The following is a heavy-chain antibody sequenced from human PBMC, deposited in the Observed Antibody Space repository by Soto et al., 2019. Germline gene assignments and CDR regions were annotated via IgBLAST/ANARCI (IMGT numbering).Heavy chain of an antibody. CDR3: ATGHRGLTGTTVVVTVPGWFDP. CDR1: GFTFSSYA. Sequence: GGSLRLSCAASGFTFSSYAMHWVRQAPGKGPECVAVISYDGSDGYYADSVRGRFTISRDNSNNMLYLEMNSLRPEDTAVYYCATGHRGLTGTTVVVTVPGWFDPWGQGALVTVSS. D-gene: IGHD2-21*02. V-gene: IGHV3-30*04. J-gene: IGHJ5*02. CDR2: ISYDGSDG.